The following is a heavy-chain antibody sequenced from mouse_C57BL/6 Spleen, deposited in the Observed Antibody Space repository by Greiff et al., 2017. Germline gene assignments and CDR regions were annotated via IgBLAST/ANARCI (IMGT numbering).Heavy chain of an antibody. J-gene: IGHJ2*01. V-gene: IGHV1-82*01. D-gene: IGHD2-10*01. CDR2: IYPGDGDT. CDR1: GYAFSSSW. CDR3: ARTYYGKENFDY. Sequence: QVQLQQSGPELVKPGASVKISCKASGYAFSSSWMNWVKQRPGQGLEWIGRIYPGDGDTNYNGKFKGKATLTADKSSSTAYMQLSSLTSEDSAVYVCARTYYGKENFDYWGQGTTLTVSS.